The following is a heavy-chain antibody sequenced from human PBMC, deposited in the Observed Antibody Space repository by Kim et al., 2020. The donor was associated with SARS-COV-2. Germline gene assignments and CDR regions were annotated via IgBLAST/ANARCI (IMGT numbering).Heavy chain of an antibody. Sequence: GGSLRLSCAASGFTFSDYYMSWIRQAPGKGLEWVSYISSSSSYTNYADSVKGRFTISRDNAKNSLYLQMNSLRAEDTAVYYCARDGSSGWTGDYYYYGMDVWGQGTTVTVSS. V-gene: IGHV3-11*06. CDR2: ISSSSSYT. CDR1: GFTFSDYY. J-gene: IGHJ6*02. D-gene: IGHD6-19*01. CDR3: ARDGSSGWTGDYYYYGMDV.